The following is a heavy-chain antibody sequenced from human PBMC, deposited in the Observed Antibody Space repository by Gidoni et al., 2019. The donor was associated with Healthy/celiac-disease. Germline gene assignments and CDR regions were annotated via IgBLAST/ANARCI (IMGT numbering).Heavy chain of an antibody. CDR3: AKGAEYYYDSSGRIDY. CDR1: GFTFSSYG. CDR2: ISYDGSNK. J-gene: IGHJ4*02. V-gene: IGHV3-30*18. Sequence: QVQLVESGGGVVQPGRSLRLSCAASGFTFSSYGMHWVRQAPGKGLEWVAVISYDGSNKYYADSVKGRFTISRDSSKNTLYLQMNSLRAEDTAVYYCAKGAEYYYDSSGRIDYWGQGTLVTVSS. D-gene: IGHD3-22*01.